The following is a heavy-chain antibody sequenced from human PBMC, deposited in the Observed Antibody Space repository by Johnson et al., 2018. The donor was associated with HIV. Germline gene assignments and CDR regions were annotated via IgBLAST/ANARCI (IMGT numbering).Heavy chain of an antibody. CDR1: GFTFSTYG. CDR3: AGDVMYYYDSSGYSGAFDI. V-gene: IGHV3-30*03. D-gene: IGHD3-22*01. Sequence: QVQVVESGGGVVQPGRSLRLSCAASGFTFSTYGMHWVRQAPGKGLEWVTFISYDGGNTHYADSVKGRFTISRHNSKNTLYLQMSILRPEDTALYYCAGDVMYYYDSSGYSGAFDIWGQGTMVTVSS. CDR2: ISYDGGNT. J-gene: IGHJ3*02.